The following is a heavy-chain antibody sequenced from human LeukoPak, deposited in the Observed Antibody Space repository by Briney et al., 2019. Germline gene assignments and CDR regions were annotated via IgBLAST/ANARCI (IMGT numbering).Heavy chain of an antibody. CDR3: ARAFPQYCSSTSCSYFDY. CDR2: IYHSGST. J-gene: IGHJ4*02. CDR1: GFTFSNYA. D-gene: IGHD2-2*01. Sequence: LRLSCAASGFTFSNYAMSWVRQAPGKGREWIGYIYHSGSTYYNPSLKSRVTISVDRSKNQFSLKLSSVTAADTAVYYCARAFPQYCSSTSCSYFDYWGQGTLVTVSS. V-gene: IGHV4-30-2*01.